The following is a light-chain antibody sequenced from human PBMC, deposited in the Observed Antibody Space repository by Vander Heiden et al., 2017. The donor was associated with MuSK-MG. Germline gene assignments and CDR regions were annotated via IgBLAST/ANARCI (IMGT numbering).Light chain of an antibody. Sequence: DIVMTQSPDSLAVSLGERATINCMSSQSVLYSSNNKNYLAWYQQKPGQPPKLLIYWASTRESGVPDRFSGCGSGTDFTLTISSLQAEDVAVYYCQQYYSTPYTFGQGTKLEIK. CDR3: QQYYSTPYT. J-gene: IGKJ2*01. CDR1: QSVLYSSNNKNY. CDR2: WAS. V-gene: IGKV4-1*01.